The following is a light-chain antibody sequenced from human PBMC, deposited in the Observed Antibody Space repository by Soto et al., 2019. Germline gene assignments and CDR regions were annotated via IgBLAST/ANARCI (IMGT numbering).Light chain of an antibody. CDR2: EVS. J-gene: IGLJ3*02. V-gene: IGLV2-14*01. Sequence: QSALTQPASVSGSPGQSITISCTGTSSDVGGYNCVSWYQQHPGKAPKLMMYEVSNRPSGVSNRFSGSKSGHTASLTISGLQAEDEADYYCSSYTRSSTRVFGGGTKLTVL. CDR3: SSYTRSSTRV. CDR1: SSDVGGYNC.